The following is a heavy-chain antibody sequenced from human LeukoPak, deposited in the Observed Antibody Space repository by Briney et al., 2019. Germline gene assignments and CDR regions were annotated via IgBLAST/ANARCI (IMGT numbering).Heavy chain of an antibody. CDR2: IKQDGSQK. Sequence: GGSLRLSCTASGFTLRSYWMTWVRQAPGKGLEWVANIKQDGSQKYYVDSVKGRFTISRDNAKNSLYLQMNSLRAEDTAVYYCAREFPYYYDTSGYYVDYWGQGTLVTVSS. CDR3: AREFPYYYDTSGYYVDY. D-gene: IGHD3-22*01. CDR1: GFTLRSYW. J-gene: IGHJ4*02. V-gene: IGHV3-7*01.